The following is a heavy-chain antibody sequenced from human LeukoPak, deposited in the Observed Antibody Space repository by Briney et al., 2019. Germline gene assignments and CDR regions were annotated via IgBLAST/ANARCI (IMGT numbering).Heavy chain of an antibody. CDR2: INPNSGGT. Sequence: GASVQVSCKASGYTFTGYYMHWVRQAPGHGLEWMGWINPNSGGTNYAQKFQGRVTMTRDTSISTAYMELSRLRSDDTAVYYCARERTLTSCYDYWGQGTLVTVSS. J-gene: IGHJ4*02. CDR3: ARERTLTSCYDY. V-gene: IGHV1-2*02. CDR1: GYTFTGYY. D-gene: IGHD2-15*01.